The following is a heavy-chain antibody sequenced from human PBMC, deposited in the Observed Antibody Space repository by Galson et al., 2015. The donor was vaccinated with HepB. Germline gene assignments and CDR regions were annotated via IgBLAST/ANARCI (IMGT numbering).Heavy chain of an antibody. J-gene: IGHJ2*01. D-gene: IGHD4-17*01. V-gene: IGHV3-30*04. CDR1: GFSFSYFP. CDR3: VRPRGAGAGDYQNWYFDL. CDR2: ISYTGKYT. Sequence: SLRLSCAASGFSFSYFPMHWVRQALGKGLDWVAVISYTGKYTNYADSGKGRFTISRDNSKNALYLQMNSLRVEDTALYYCVRPRGAGAGDYQNWYFDLWGRGTLVTVS.